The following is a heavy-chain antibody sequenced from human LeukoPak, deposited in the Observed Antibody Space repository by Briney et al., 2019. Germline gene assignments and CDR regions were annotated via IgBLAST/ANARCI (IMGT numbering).Heavy chain of an antibody. Sequence: GGSLRLSCAASGFTFSSYAMHWVRQAPGKGLEWVAVISYDGSNKYYADSVKGRFTISRDNSKNTLYLQMNSLRAEDTAVYYCAREGWGLIDAFDIWGQGTMVTVSS. D-gene: IGHD1-26*01. J-gene: IGHJ3*02. CDR3: AREGWGLIDAFDI. CDR1: GFTFSSYA. CDR2: ISYDGSNK. V-gene: IGHV3-30-3*01.